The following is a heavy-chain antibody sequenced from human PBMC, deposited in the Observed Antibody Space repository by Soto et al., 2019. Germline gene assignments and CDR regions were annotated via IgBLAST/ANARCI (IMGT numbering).Heavy chain of an antibody. CDR2: KNHSGST. J-gene: IGHJ4*02. CDR1: GGSFSGYY. CDR3: ARDKITGLFDY. D-gene: IGHD2-8*02. Sequence: SETLSLTCAVYGGSFSGYYWTWIRQPPGTRLERIGEKNHSGSTNYNPSLKSRVTISVDTSKNQFSLKLTSVTAADTAVYYGARDKITGLFDYWGQGTLVTVSS. V-gene: IGHV4-34*01.